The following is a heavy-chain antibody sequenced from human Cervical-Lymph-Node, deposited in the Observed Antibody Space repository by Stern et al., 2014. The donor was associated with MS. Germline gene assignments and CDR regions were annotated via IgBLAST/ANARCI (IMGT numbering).Heavy chain of an antibody. CDR1: GFTFRSYG. J-gene: IGHJ4*02. Sequence: DQLVESGGGVVQPGTSLRLSCAASGFTFRSYGMHWVRQAPGKGLEWGALVWYDGSTAYYRNSVKGRFTISRDNSNNTLFLQMNSLTAEDTAVYYCARGHIPYAYNYLFDYWGQGTLVTVSS. V-gene: IGHV3-33*01. D-gene: IGHD5-24*01. CDR3: ARGHIPYAYNYLFDY. CDR2: VWYDGSTA.